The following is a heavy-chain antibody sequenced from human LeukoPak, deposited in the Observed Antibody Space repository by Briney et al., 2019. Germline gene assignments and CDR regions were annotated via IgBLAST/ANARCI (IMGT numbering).Heavy chain of an antibody. CDR1: GFTFSSYS. CDR3: ASLYCSSTSCSHY. D-gene: IGHD2-2*01. CDR2: ISSSSSTI. V-gene: IGHV3-48*02. Sequence: GGSLRLSCAASGFTFSSYSMNWVRQAPGKGLEWVSYISSSSSTIYYADSVKGRFTISRDNAKNSLYLQMNSLRDEDTAVYYCASLYCSSTSCSHYWGQGTLVTVSS. J-gene: IGHJ4*02.